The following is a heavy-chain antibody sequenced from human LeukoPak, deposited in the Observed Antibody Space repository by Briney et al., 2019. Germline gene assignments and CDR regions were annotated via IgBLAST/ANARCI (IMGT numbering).Heavy chain of an antibody. J-gene: IGHJ2*01. CDR1: GFTFSSYV. Sequence: GGSLRLSCAASGFTFSSYVMHWVRQAPGKGLEWVAVISYDGSNKYYADSVKGRFTISRDNSKNTLYLQMNSLRAEDTAVYYCANSGYGRVNYFDLWGRGTLVTVSS. CDR3: ANSGYGRVNYFDL. D-gene: IGHD5-12*01. CDR2: ISYDGSNK. V-gene: IGHV3-30-3*01.